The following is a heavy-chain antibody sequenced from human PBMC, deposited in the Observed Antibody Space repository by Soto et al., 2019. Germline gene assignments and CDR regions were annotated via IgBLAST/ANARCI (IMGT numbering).Heavy chain of an antibody. Sequence: QVQLQESGPGLVKPSQTLSLTCTVSGGSISSGDYYWSWIRQPPGKGLEWIGYIYYSGSTYYNPSLKSRVTISVDTSKNQFALKLSSVTAADTAVYYCARQGDETLTGTTYYYYGMDVWGQGTTGTVSS. CDR3: ARQGDETLTGTTYYYYGMDV. V-gene: IGHV4-30-4*01. CDR1: GGSISSGDYY. D-gene: IGHD1-20*01. CDR2: IYYSGST. J-gene: IGHJ6*02.